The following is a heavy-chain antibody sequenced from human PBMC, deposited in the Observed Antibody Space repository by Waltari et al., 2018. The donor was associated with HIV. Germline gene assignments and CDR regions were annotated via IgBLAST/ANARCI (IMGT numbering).Heavy chain of an antibody. Sequence: EVQLVESGGGLVQPGGSLRLSCAASGFTFSSYWMHWVRQAPGKALVRVYRINRYGSITSHADSVRGRFTISRDNARNTLYLQRNSLGAEDTAMYYCAKGGTSGYTFGFGRWGQGTLVTVSS. CDR1: GFTFSSYW. CDR2: INRYGSIT. CDR3: AKGGTSGYTFGFGR. D-gene: IGHD5-18*01. J-gene: IGHJ1*01. V-gene: IGHV3-74*01.